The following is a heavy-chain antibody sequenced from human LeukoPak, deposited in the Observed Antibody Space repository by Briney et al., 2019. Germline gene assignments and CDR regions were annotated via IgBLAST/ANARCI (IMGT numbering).Heavy chain of an antibody. CDR1: GFTFSSYE. CDR3: AREGGSGWYHCFDY. V-gene: IGHV3-48*03. Sequence: GGSLRLSCAASGFTFSSYEMNWVRQAPGKGLEWVSYISSSGSTIYYADSVKGRFTISRDNAKNSLYLQMNSLRAEDTAVYYCAREGGSGWYHCFDYWGQGTLVTVSS. CDR2: ISSSGSTI. J-gene: IGHJ4*02. D-gene: IGHD6-19*01.